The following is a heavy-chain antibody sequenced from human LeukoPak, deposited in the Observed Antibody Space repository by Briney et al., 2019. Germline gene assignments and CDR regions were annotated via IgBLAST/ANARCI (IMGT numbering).Heavy chain of an antibody. D-gene: IGHD6-19*01. CDR2: ISYGGGNK. CDR3: AKAHTSGMYYFDY. Sequence: PGRSLRLSCAASGFTFSNYDMHWVRQAPGKGLEWVAVISYGGGNKYYADSVKGRFSISRDDSKNTLYLQMNSLRDEDTAVYYCAKAHTSGMYYFDYWGQGSLVIVSS. CDR1: GFTFSNYD. V-gene: IGHV3-30*18. J-gene: IGHJ4*02.